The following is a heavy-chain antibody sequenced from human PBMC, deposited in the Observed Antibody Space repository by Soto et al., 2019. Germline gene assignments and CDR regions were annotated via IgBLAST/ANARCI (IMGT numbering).Heavy chain of an antibody. V-gene: IGHV4-4*07. Sequence: QVQLQELGPGLVKPSETLSLTCTVSGGSISSYYWSWIRQPAGKGLEWIGRIYTSGSTNYNPSLRSRVTMSVDTAKNQFSLKLSSVTAADTAVYYCAREMRTPLVRGVIMGEFDYWGQGTLVTVSS. CDR1: GGSISSYY. D-gene: IGHD3-10*01. CDR3: AREMRTPLVRGVIMGEFDY. CDR2: IYTSGST. J-gene: IGHJ4*02.